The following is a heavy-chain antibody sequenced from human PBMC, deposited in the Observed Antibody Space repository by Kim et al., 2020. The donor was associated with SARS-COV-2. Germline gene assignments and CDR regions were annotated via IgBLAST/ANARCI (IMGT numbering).Heavy chain of an antibody. Sequence: SETLSLTCTVSGGSISSYYWSWIRQPPGKGLEWIGYIYYSGSTHYNPSLKSRVTISVDTSKNQFSLKPSSVTAADTAVYYCARDRRGAGYYYGMDVWGQG. CDR2: IYYSGST. J-gene: IGHJ6*02. CDR3: ARDRRGAGYYYGMDV. CDR1: GGSISSYY. V-gene: IGHV4-59*01.